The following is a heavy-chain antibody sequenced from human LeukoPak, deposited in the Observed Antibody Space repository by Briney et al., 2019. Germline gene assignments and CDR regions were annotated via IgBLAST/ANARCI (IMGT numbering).Heavy chain of an antibody. CDR1: GFTFTTYG. D-gene: IGHD2-2*03. V-gene: IGHV3-23*01. J-gene: IGHJ4*02. CDR2: IGGSGTRT. CDR3: AKDSHWILFDD. Sequence: GGSLRLSCAASGFTFTTYGMNWVRQAPGKGLEWVSGIGGSGTRTYYADSVKGRFTISGDNSKNTLYLQMNSLRDEDTAVYYCAKDSHWILFDDWGQGTLVTVSS.